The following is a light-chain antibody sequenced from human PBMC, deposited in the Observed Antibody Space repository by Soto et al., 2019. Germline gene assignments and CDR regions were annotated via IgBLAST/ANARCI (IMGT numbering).Light chain of an antibody. CDR3: QQYNSFSGT. CDR2: KAS. CDR1: QSISSW. V-gene: IGKV1-5*03. Sequence: DIQMTQSPSTLSASVGDRVNITCRASQSISSWLAWYQQKPGKAPKLLIYKASSLESGVPSRFSGSGSGTEFTLTIDSLQPDDFATYYCQQYNSFSGTFGQGTKV. J-gene: IGKJ2*01.